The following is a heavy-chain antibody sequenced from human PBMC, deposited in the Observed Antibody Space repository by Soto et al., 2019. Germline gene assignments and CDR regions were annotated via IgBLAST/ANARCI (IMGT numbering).Heavy chain of an antibody. D-gene: IGHD6-19*01. CDR1: GGSISSSNW. CDR3: ARKGKQWLVKRGWSDP. J-gene: IGHJ5*02. CDR2: IYHSGST. V-gene: IGHV4-4*02. Sequence: PSETLSLTCAVSGGSISSSNWWSWVRQPPGKGLEWIGEIYHSGSTNYNPSLKSRVTISVDKSKNQFSLKLSSVTAADTAVYYCARKGKQWLVKRGWSDPWGQGTLVTVSS.